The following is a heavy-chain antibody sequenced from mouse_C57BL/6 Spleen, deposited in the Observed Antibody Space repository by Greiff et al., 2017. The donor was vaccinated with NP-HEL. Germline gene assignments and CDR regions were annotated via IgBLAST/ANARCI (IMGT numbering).Heavy chain of an antibody. J-gene: IGHJ4*01. CDR2: IYPGSGSA. CDR3: ARSAYYYGSSYPMDY. CDR1: GYTFTSYW. Sequence: QVQLQQPGAELVKPGASVKMSCKASGYTFTSYWITWVKQRPGQGLEWIGDIYPGSGSANYNEKFKSKATLTVDTSSSTAYMQLSSLTSEDSAVYYCARSAYYYGSSYPMDYWGQGTSVTVSS. D-gene: IGHD1-1*01. V-gene: IGHV1-55*01.